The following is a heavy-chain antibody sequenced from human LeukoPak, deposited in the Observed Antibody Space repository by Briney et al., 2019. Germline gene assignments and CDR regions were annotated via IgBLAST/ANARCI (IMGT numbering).Heavy chain of an antibody. Sequence: SQTLSLTCAVSGDSVSSSSATWNWIRQSPSRGLEWLGRTYYKSRWYNDYAGSVKSRMSINPATSKNQFSLQLNSVTPEDTAVYYRAKPRKRRIAVASRYYFDYWGQGTLVTVSS. D-gene: IGHD6-19*01. CDR2: TYYKSRWYN. CDR1: GDSVSSSSAT. V-gene: IGHV6-1*01. J-gene: IGHJ4*02. CDR3: AKPRKRRIAVASRYYFDY.